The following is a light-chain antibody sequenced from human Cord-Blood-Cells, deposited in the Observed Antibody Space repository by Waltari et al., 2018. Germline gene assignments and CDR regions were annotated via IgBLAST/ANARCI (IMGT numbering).Light chain of an antibody. CDR3: CSYAGSSTWV. V-gene: IGLV2-23*01. J-gene: IGLJ3*02. Sequence: QSALTQPASVSGSPGQSSTISCTGTRRDVGRYNLVSWYQQHPGNAPKLMIYESSKRPSGVSNRFSGSKSGNTASLTISGLQAEDEADYYCCSYAGSSTWVFGGGTKLTVL. CDR2: ESS. CDR1: RRDVGRYNL.